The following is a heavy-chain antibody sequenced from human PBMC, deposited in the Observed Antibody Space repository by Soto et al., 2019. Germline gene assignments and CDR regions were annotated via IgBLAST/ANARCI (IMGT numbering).Heavy chain of an antibody. CDR2: ISSISGYT. CDR3: ARETTKGIDY. Sequence: QVQLVESGGGLVKPGGSLRLSCAASGFTFSDYYMSWIRQAPGKGLEWVSYISSISGYTNYADSVKGRFTISRDNAKNSLYLQMNSLRAEDTAVYYCARETTKGIDYWGQGTVVTVSS. D-gene: IGHD4-17*01. J-gene: IGHJ4*02. V-gene: IGHV3-11*05. CDR1: GFTFSDYY.